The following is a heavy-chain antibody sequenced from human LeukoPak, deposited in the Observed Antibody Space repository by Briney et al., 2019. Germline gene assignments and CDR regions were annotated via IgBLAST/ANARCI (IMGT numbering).Heavy chain of an antibody. D-gene: IGHD4-17*01. V-gene: IGHV3-33*01. J-gene: IGHJ3*02. CDR1: GFTFSSYG. CDR2: IWYDGSNK. CDR3: ARVLRPYGDSHAFDI. Sequence: GGSLRLSCAASGFTFSSYGMHWVRQAPGKGLEWVAVIWYDGSNKYYADSVKGRFTISRDNSKNTLYLQMNSLRAEDTAVYYCARVLRPYGDSHAFDIWGQGTMVTVSS.